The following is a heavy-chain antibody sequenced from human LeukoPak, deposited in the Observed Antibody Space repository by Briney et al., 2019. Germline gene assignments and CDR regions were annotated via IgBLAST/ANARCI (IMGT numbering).Heavy chain of an antibody. D-gene: IGHD6-13*01. J-gene: IGHJ4*02. CDR2: ISGSGGST. CDR1: GFTFSSYA. Sequence: GGSLTLSCAASGFTFSSYAMIWVRQAPGKGLEGCSDISGSGGSTYYADSVKGRFTISRDNSKNTLYLQMNSLRAEDTAVYYCAKEIDSSSWSTGDYWGQGTLVTVSS. CDR3: AKEIDSSSWSTGDY. V-gene: IGHV3-23*01.